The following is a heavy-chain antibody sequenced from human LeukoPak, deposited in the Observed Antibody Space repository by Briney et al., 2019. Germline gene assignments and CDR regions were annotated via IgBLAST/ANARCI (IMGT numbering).Heavy chain of an antibody. CDR3: AHSERLYHLDY. CDR2: ICGGRT. V-gene: IGHV4-59*08. J-gene: IGHJ4*02. CDR1: GGXISGDY. D-gene: IGHD2-8*01. Sequence: SETLSLTCIVSGGXISGDYWSWIRQPPGKAREWIGYICGGRTDYNPSLKTRVTISLDTSKNQFSLKLNSVTAADTAVYFCAHSERLYHLDYWGQGALVTVSS.